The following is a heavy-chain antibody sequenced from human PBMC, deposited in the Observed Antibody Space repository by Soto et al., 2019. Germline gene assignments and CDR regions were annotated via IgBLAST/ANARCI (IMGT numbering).Heavy chain of an antibody. CDR3: ARDTSGWNHAFDI. J-gene: IGHJ3*02. Sequence: QPVGSLRLSCAASGFTFSTNEMNWVRQAPGKGLEYISYIDGSGSATYYIDSVKGRFTISRDNAKNSLYLQMNSLRVEDTAVYYCARDTSGWNHAFDIWGLGTMVTVSS. V-gene: IGHV3-48*03. CDR1: GFTFSTNE. D-gene: IGHD6-19*01. CDR2: IDGSGSAT.